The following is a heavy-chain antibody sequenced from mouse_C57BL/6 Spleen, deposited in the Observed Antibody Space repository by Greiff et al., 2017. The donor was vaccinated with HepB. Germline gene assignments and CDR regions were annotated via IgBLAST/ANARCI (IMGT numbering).Heavy chain of an antibody. V-gene: IGHV1-42*01. CDR2: INPSTGGT. CDR1: GYSFTGYY. J-gene: IGHJ1*03. Sequence: VQLQQSGPELVKPGASVKISCKASGYSFTGYYMNWVKQSPEKSLEWIGEINPSTGGTTYNQKFKAKATLTVDKSSSTAYMQLKSPTSEDSAVYYCARWWGYYGYFDGWGTGTTVTVSS. CDR3: ARWWGYYGYFDG. D-gene: IGHD1-1*02.